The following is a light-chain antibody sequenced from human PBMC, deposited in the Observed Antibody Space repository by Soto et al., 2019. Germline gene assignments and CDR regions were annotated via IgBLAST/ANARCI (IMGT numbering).Light chain of an antibody. Sequence: QSALTQPASVSGSPGQSLTISCTGTSSDVGGYNYVSWYQQHPGKAPKLIIYEVSNRPSGVSNRFSGSKSANTASLTISGLQAEDEADYYCSSYTASSFQVFGGGTKLTVL. J-gene: IGLJ2*01. CDR2: EVS. CDR3: SSYTASSFQV. V-gene: IGLV2-14*01. CDR1: SSDVGGYNY.